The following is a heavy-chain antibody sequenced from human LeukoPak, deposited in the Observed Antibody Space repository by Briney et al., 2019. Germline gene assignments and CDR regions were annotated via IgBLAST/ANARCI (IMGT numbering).Heavy chain of an antibody. CDR2: ISTSGGRA. J-gene: IGHJ3*02. V-gene: IGHV3-23*01. CDR3: ARVGLAEMAYPEDAFDI. Sequence: GGSLRLSCAASGFSFSNYAMAWVRQAPGKGLEWVSRISTSGGRADYADSVKGRFTIGRDNSKNTLHLQMNSLRAEDTAVYYCARVGLAEMAYPEDAFDIWGQGTMVTVSS. CDR1: GFSFSNYA. D-gene: IGHD5-24*01.